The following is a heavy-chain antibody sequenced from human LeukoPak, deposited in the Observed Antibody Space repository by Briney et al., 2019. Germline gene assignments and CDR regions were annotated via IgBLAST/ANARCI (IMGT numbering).Heavy chain of an antibody. Sequence: GGSLRLSCAASGFSFSRYWMSWVRQAPVRGLEWVANIKPDGSEIYYVYSVKGRFTISRDNAKNAVYLHMNSLRPEDTAIYYCARDVGGYDFCLFDYWGQGTLVTVSS. CDR1: GFSFSRYW. D-gene: IGHD5-12*01. V-gene: IGHV3-7*01. CDR2: IKPDGSEI. CDR3: ARDVGGYDFCLFDY. J-gene: IGHJ4*02.